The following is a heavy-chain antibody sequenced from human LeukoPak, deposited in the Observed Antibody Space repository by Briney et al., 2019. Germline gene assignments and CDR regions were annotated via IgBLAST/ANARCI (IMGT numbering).Heavy chain of an antibody. J-gene: IGHJ4*02. CDR2: ISSSGRTI. CDR3: AKDHPHYDSSGTFDY. V-gene: IGHV3-11*01. Sequence: GGSLRLSCAASGFTFSDYYMSWIRQAPGKGLEWVSYISSSGRTIDYADSVKGRFTISRDNSKNTLYLQMNSLRAEDTAVYYCAKDHPHYDSSGTFDYWGQGTLVTVSS. D-gene: IGHD3-22*01. CDR1: GFTFSDYY.